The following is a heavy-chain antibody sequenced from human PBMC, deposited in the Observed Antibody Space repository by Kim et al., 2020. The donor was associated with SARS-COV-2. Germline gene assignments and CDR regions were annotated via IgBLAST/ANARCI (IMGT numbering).Heavy chain of an antibody. Sequence: GESLKISCKGSGYSFTSYWISWVRQMPGKGLEWMGRIDPSDSYTNYSPSFQGHVTISADKSISTAYLQWSSLKASDTAMYYCARHGAAAGSEIYYYYGMDVWGQGTTVTVSS. D-gene: IGHD6-13*01. CDR1: GYSFTSYW. CDR3: ARHGAAAGSEIYYYYGMDV. J-gene: IGHJ6*02. CDR2: IDPSDSYT. V-gene: IGHV5-10-1*01.